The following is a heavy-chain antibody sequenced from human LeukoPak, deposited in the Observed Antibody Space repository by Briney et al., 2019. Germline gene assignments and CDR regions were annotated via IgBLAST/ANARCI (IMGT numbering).Heavy chain of an antibody. CDR2: VSPNSGNS. CDR3: ARGISAGVDY. V-gene: IGHV1-8*01. J-gene: IGHJ4*02. CDR1: GYTFTTFD. D-gene: IGHD6-13*01. Sequence: ASVKVSCKASGYTFTTFDINWVRQATGQGLEWLGWVSPNSGNSDSAQKFRGRVTMTRDTSISTVFLELSNLRSDDTAVYYCARGISAGVDYWGQGTLVTVSS.